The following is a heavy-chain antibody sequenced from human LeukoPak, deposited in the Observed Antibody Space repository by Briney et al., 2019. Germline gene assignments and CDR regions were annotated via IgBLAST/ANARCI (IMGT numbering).Heavy chain of an antibody. CDR3: TRDPLRDGYNGYYYGMDV. J-gene: IGHJ6*02. V-gene: IGHV3-49*04. D-gene: IGHD5-24*01. CDR1: GFTFGVYA. Sequence: RSLRLSCTASGFTFGVYAISCVRQAPRKGLEWVGFISSKAYGGTTEYAASVKGRFTISRDNSKSISYLQMNSLKTHDTDVYYCTRDPLRDGYNGYYYGMDVWGQGTTVTVSS. CDR2: ISSKAYGGTT.